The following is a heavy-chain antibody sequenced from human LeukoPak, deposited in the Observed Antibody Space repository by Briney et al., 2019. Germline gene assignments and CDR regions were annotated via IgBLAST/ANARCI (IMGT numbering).Heavy chain of an antibody. CDR3: ARVTSGWYFDY. J-gene: IGHJ4*02. CDR1: GGSISSGGYY. CDR2: IYYSGST. Sequence: SETLSLTCTVSGGSISSGGYYWSWIRQHPGKGLEWIGYIYYSGSTYYNPSLKSRVTISVDTSKNQFSLKLSSVTAADTAVYYCARVTSGWYFDYWGQGTLVTVSS. V-gene: IGHV4-31*03. D-gene: IGHD6-19*01.